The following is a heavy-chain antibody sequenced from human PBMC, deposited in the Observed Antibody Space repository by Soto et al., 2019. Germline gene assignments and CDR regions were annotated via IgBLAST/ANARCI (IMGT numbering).Heavy chain of an antibody. V-gene: IGHV1-8*01. J-gene: IGHJ6*03. CDR2: MNPNSGNT. CDR3: ARGLRFLEWLSTSTKNYYYYYYMDV. Sequence: QVQLVQSGAEVKKPGASVKVSCKASGYTFTSYDINWVRQATGQGLEWMGWMNPNSGNTGYAQKFQGRVTMTRNTSLSTAYMELSSLRSEDTAVYYCARGLRFLEWLSTSTKNYYYYYYMDVWGKGTTVTVSS. D-gene: IGHD3-3*01. CDR1: GYTFTSYD.